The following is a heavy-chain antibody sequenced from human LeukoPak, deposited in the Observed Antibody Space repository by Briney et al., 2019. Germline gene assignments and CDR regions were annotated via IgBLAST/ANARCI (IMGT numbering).Heavy chain of an antibody. Sequence: PGGSLRLSCAASGFTFSSYGMHWVRQAPGKGLEWVAVISYDGSDKYYADSVKGRFTISRDNSKNTLYLQMNSLRAEDTAVYYCAKDRGAAESGFDPWGQGTLVTVSS. V-gene: IGHV3-30*18. D-gene: IGHD3-10*01. CDR2: ISYDGSDK. J-gene: IGHJ5*02. CDR1: GFTFSSYG. CDR3: AKDRGAAESGFDP.